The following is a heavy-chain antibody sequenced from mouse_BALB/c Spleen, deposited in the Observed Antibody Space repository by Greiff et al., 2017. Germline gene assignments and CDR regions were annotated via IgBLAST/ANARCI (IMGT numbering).Heavy chain of an antibody. CDR1: GYTFTSYY. V-gene: IGHV1S81*02. CDR2: INPSNGGT. CDR3: TRYYGGYYAMDD. D-gene: IGHD1-1*01. Sequence: QVQLKQSGAELVKPGASVKLSCKASGYTFTSYYMYWVKQRPGQGLEWIGGINPSNGGTNFNEKFKSKATLTVDKSSSTAYMQLSSLTSEDSAVYYCTRYYGGYYAMDDWGQGTSVTVSA. J-gene: IGHJ4*01.